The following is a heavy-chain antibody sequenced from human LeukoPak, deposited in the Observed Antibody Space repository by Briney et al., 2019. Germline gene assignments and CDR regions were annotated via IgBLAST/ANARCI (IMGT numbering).Heavy chain of an antibody. CDR2: ISPNSGAT. Sequence: ASVKVSCKASGYTFTAYYLHWVRQAPRQGLEWMGWISPNSGATNYAQKFQGRVSMTRDTSSSTAYMELSSLRPDDTAVFYCARGFCSGGSCYEGYWGQGTLVTVSS. J-gene: IGHJ4*02. CDR1: GYTFTAYY. V-gene: IGHV1-2*02. D-gene: IGHD2-15*01. CDR3: ARGFCSGGSCYEGY.